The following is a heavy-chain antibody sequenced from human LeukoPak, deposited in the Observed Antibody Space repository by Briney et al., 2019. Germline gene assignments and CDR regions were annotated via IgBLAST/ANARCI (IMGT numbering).Heavy chain of an antibody. V-gene: IGHV4-59*01. Sequence: SSETLSLTCTVSGGSISSYYWSWIRQPPGKGLEWIGYIYYSGSTNYNPSLKSRVTISVDTSKNQFSLKLSSVTVADTAVYYCARASGQQLGNYYFDYWGQGTLVTVSS. CDR2: IYYSGST. D-gene: IGHD6-13*01. CDR3: ARASGQQLGNYYFDY. CDR1: GGSISSYY. J-gene: IGHJ4*02.